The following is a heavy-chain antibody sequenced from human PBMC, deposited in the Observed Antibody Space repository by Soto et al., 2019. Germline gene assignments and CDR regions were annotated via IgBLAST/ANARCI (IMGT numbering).Heavy chain of an antibody. CDR2: IYWDGDR. CDR3: VHRRPRPHGEVGVDV. D-gene: IGHD2-21*01. Sequence: QITLKESGPTLVKPTQTLTLTCSFSGFSFSTRGVDVGWIRQPPGKAPEWLAVIYWDGDRRYSPSLQSRLTITKDTSENQVVLMMTNTEEADTATYYCVHRRPRPHGEVGVDVWGQGTTVTVSS. J-gene: IGHJ6*02. CDR1: GFSFSTRGVD. V-gene: IGHV2-5*02.